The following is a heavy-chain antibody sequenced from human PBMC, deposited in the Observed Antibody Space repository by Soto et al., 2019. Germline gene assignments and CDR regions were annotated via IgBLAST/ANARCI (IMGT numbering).Heavy chain of an antibody. V-gene: IGHV1-69*12. Sequence: QVGLVQSGAEVKKPGSSVKVSCKASGGAFSDSAFSWVRQAPGQGLEWLGGIMPIFRAPDYAQKFQGRVTITADEFTRTAYMEMNSLRSEDTAVYYCASWLKGPDIGNYYYGMDVWGQGTTVTVS. D-gene: IGHD2-15*01. CDR2: IMPIFRAP. J-gene: IGHJ6*02. CDR3: ASWLKGPDIGNYYYGMDV. CDR1: GGAFSDSA.